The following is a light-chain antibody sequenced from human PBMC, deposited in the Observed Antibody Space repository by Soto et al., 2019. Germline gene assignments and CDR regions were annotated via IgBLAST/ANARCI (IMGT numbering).Light chain of an antibody. V-gene: IGKV3-20*01. Sequence: EIVLTQSPGTLPLSPGEGSTLSCRARQSVSSSYLAWYQRKPGQAPRLLIYGASSRATGIPDRFSGRGSGTDFTLTISRLEPEDFAVYYCQQYDSSPRTFGQGTKVDIK. CDR1: QSVSSSY. J-gene: IGKJ1*01. CDR2: GAS. CDR3: QQYDSSPRT.